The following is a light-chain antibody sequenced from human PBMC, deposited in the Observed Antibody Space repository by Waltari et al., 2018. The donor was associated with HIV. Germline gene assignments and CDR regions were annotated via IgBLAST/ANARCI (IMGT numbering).Light chain of an antibody. CDR1: RSIYGN. J-gene: IGKJ2*01. CDR3: QQYGNSAPYT. V-gene: IGKV3-15*01. Sequence: IVMTQSPATLSVSPGERSNLSCRSSRSIYGNLAWYQQQPGHAPRLLIYGASTSATGVPARFSCSGSETDFSITISSLQSEDFAVYYCQQYGNSAPYTFGQGSKLEIK. CDR2: GAS.